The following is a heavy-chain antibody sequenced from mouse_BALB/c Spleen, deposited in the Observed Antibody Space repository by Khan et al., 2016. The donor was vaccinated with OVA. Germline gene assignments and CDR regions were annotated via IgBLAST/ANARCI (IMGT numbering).Heavy chain of an antibody. D-gene: IGHD2-14*01. J-gene: IGHJ3*01. V-gene: IGHV3-8*02. CDR1: GDSITSGS. CDR3: ARSTYRYAFAY. CDR2: MIYSGNT. Sequence: EVQLQESGPSLVKPSQTLSLTCSVTGDSITSGSWNWIRKFPGNKLEYMGYMIYSGNTYYNPSLKSRISITRHTSTNQYYLQLNSVTTEDTATYDSARSTYRYAFAYWGQGTLVTVSA.